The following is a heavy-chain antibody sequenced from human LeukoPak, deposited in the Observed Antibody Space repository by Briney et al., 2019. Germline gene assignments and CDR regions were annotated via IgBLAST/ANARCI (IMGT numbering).Heavy chain of an antibody. CDR3: VRESDVWSGPGIGRPLDV. CDR1: GFTFSDYY. J-gene: IGHJ6*04. CDR2: ISSSGSTI. Sequence: PGGSLRLSCAASGFTFSDYYMSWIRQAPGKGLEWVSYISSSGSTIYYADSVRGRFTISRDNAKNSVSLQMDGLRAEDTAVYHCVRESDVWSGPGIGRPLDVWGKGTTVTVSS. D-gene: IGHD3-3*01. V-gene: IGHV3-11*04.